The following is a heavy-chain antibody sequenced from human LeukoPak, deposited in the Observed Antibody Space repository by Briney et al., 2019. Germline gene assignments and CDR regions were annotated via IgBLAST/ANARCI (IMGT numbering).Heavy chain of an antibody. V-gene: IGHV1-69*06. CDR2: IIPIFGTA. D-gene: IGHD1-1*01. CDR1: GGTFSSYA. Sequence: SVKVSCKASGGTFSSYAISWVRQAPGQGLEWMGGIIPIFGTANYAQKFQGRVTITADKSTSTAYMELSSLRSEDTAVYYCARGAYIWNDVPYYYGMDVWGKGTTVTVSS. CDR3: ARGAYIWNDVPYYYGMDV. J-gene: IGHJ6*04.